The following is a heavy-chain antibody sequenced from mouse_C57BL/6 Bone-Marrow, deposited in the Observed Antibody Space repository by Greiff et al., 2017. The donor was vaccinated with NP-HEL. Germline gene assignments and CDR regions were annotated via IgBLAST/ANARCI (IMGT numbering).Heavy chain of an antibody. D-gene: IGHD2-3*01. J-gene: IGHJ3*01. Sequence: QVQLQQPGAELVRPGSSVKLSCKASGYTFTSYWMDWVKQRPGQGLEWIGNIYPSDSETHYNQKFKDKATLTVDKSSSTAYMQLSSLTSEDSAVYYCAILYDGYRPWFAYWGQGTMVTVSA. CDR2: IYPSDSET. V-gene: IGHV1-61*01. CDR3: AILYDGYRPWFAY. CDR1: GYTFTSYW.